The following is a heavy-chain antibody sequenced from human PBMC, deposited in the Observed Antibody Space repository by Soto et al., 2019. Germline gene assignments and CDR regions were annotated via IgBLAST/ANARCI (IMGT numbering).Heavy chain of an antibody. Sequence: EVQLVESGGGLVQPGGSLRLSCAASGFTVSSNSMSWVRQAPGKGLEWVSVIYSGGSTYYADSVKGRFTISRDNSKNTLYLQMNSLRAEDTAVYYCARDRGIVVVTNYYYYGMDVWGQGTTVTVSS. CDR2: IYSGGST. CDR3: ARDRGIVVVTNYYYYGMDV. D-gene: IGHD3-22*01. V-gene: IGHV3-66*01. CDR1: GFTVSSNS. J-gene: IGHJ6*02.